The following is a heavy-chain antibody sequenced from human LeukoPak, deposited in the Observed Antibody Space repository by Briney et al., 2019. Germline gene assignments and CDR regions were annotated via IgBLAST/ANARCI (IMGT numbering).Heavy chain of an antibody. CDR2: ISWNSGSI. Sequence: GRSLRLSCAASGFTFDDYAMHWVRQAPGKGLEWVSGISWNSGSIGYADSVKGRFTFSRDNAKNSLYLQMNSLRAEDTAVYYCARGAADGYYFDYWGQGTLVTVSS. CDR1: GFTFDDYA. J-gene: IGHJ4*02. V-gene: IGHV3-9*01. CDR3: ARGAADGYYFDY. D-gene: IGHD6-25*01.